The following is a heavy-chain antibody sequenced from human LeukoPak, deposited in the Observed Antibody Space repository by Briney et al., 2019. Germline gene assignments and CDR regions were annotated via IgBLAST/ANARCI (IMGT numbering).Heavy chain of an antibody. CDR1: GFTFSSYA. CDR2: ISGSGGST. CDR3: AKDPRARGYSYGTFDP. J-gene: IGHJ5*02. V-gene: IGHV3-23*01. D-gene: IGHD5-18*01. Sequence: GGSLRLSCAASGFTFSSYAMSWVRQAPGKGLEWVSAISGSGGSTYYADSVKGRFTISRGNSKNTLYLQMNSLRAEDTAVYYCAKDPRARGYSYGTFDPWGQGTLVTVSS.